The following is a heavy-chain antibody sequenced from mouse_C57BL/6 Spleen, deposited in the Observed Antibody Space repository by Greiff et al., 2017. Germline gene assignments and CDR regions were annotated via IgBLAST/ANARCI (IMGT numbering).Heavy chain of an antibody. J-gene: IGHJ4*01. Sequence: EVMLVESGGGLVQPGGSLKLSCAASGFTFSDYYMYWVRQTPEKRLEWVAYISNGGGSTYYPDTVKGRFTISRDNAKNTLYLQMNRLKSEDTAMYYCARHQLRLGYYYAMDYWGQGTSVTVSS. V-gene: IGHV5-12*01. CDR3: ARHQLRLGYYYAMDY. CDR2: ISNGGGST. CDR1: GFTFSDYY. D-gene: IGHD3-2*02.